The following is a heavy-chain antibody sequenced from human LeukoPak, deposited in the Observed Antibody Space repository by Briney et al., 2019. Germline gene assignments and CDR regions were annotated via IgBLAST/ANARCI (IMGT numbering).Heavy chain of an antibody. D-gene: IGHD3-10*01. V-gene: IGHV1-2*02. J-gene: IGHJ4*02. CDR3: ARVSRPYYYGSGGDY. CDR1: GYTFTGYY. Sequence: VASVKVSCKASGYTFTGYYMHWVRQAPGQGLEWMGWINPNSGGTNYAQKFQGRVTMTRDTSISTAYMELSRLRSDDTAVYYCARVSRPYYYGSGGDYWGQGTLVTVSS. CDR2: INPNSGGT.